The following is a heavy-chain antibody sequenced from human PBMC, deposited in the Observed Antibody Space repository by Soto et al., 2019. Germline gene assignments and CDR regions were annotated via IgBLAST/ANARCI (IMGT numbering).Heavy chain of an antibody. CDR1: SGSISSSNW. Sequence: SETLSLTCAVSSGSISSSNWWCWVRQPPGKGLEWIGEIYHSGSTNYNPSLKSRVSISVDKSKNQFSLKRRSVTAADSAVYYCARDLPKSGYCTNGVCSYFDYWGQGTLVTVSS. D-gene: IGHD2-8*01. CDR2: IYHSGST. J-gene: IGHJ4*02. V-gene: IGHV4-4*02. CDR3: ARDLPKSGYCTNGVCSYFDY.